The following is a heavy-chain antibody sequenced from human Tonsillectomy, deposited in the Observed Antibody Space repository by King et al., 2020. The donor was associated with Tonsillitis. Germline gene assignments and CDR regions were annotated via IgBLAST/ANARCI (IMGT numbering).Heavy chain of an antibody. D-gene: IGHD2-2*01. CDR1: GDTISGYY. J-gene: IGHJ5*02. V-gene: IGHV1-2*02. Sequence: QEQLVQSGAEVKKPGASVKVSCKASGDTISGYYMHWVRQAPGQGLEWMGWINPNSGGTNYAQKFQGRVTMTWVTSISTAYMELSRLRSDDTAVYFCARGEVPAAKSWFDPWGQGTLVTVSS. CDR2: INPNSGGT. CDR3: ARGEVPAAKSWFDP.